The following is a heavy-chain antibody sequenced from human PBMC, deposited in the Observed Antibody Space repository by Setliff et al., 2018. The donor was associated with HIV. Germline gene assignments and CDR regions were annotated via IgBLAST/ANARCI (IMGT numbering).Heavy chain of an antibody. CDR1: GGSISSYY. J-gene: IGHJ4*02. CDR3: ARYSPRGYTLTGHY. CDR2: IYYSGST. D-gene: IGHD6-25*01. Sequence: SETLSLTCTVSGGSISSYYWSWIRQPPGKGLEWIGYIYYSGSTKHNPSLKSRVTISLDTSKNQFSLKLTSVTAADTAVYYCARYSPRGYTLTGHYWGQGTLVTVSS. V-gene: IGHV4-59*01.